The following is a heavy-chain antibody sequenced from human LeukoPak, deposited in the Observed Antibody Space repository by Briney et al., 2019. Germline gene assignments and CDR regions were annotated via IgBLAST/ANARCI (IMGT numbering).Heavy chain of an antibody. CDR1: GGSISSYY. J-gene: IGHJ5*02. CDR2: IYYSGST. Sequence: PSETLSLTCTVSGGSISSYYWSWIRQPPGKGLEWIGYIYYSGSTNYNPSLKSRVTISVDTSKNQFSLKLSSVTAADTAVYYCARAGCSGGSCYSPPTWFDPWGQETLVTVSS. D-gene: IGHD2-15*01. CDR3: ARAGCSGGSCYSPPTWFDP. V-gene: IGHV4-59*01.